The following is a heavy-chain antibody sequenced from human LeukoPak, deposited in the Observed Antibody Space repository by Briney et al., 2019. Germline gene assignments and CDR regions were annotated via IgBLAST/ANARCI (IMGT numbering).Heavy chain of an antibody. D-gene: IGHD6-19*01. V-gene: IGHV3-23*01. CDR3: ANVSPQSLAVAGLLDY. CDR1: GFTFSSYA. Sequence: GGSLRLSCAASGFTFSSYAMSWVRQAPGKGLEWVSAISGSGGSTYYADSVKGRFTISRDNSKSTLYLQMNSLRAEDTAVYYCANVSPQSLAVAGLLDYWGQGTLVTVSS. J-gene: IGHJ4*02. CDR2: ISGSGGST.